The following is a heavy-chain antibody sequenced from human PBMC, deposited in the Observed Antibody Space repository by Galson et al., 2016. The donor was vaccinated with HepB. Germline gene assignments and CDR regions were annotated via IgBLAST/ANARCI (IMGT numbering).Heavy chain of an antibody. CDR1: GFIFSSYG. D-gene: IGHD1-7*01. J-gene: IGHJ6*03. Sequence: SLRLSCAASGFIFSSYGMRWVRQAPGKGLEWVAVIWYDGSNKYYADSVKGRFTISRDNSKNTLYLQMNSLRAEDTAVYYCARDWLELRHYYYMDFWGRGTTVTVSS. CDR3: ARDWLELRHYYYMDF. CDR2: IWYDGSNK. V-gene: IGHV3-33*01.